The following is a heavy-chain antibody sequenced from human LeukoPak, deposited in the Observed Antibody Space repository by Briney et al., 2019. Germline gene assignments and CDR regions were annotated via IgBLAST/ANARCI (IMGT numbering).Heavy chain of an antibody. CDR1: GFNFSIYG. V-gene: IGHV3-30*02. CDR3: VKDQGECPGSRCYLRFLEY. Sequence: PGGSLRLSCAASGFNFSIYGMHWVRQAPGKGLKWVTFVRYDQSATVYADSVQGRFAISRDNSKNTVYLQMNSLRVEDTALCFCVKDQGECPGSRCYLRFLEYWGQGTLLIVSS. D-gene: IGHD3-3*01. CDR2: VRYDQSAT. J-gene: IGHJ4*02.